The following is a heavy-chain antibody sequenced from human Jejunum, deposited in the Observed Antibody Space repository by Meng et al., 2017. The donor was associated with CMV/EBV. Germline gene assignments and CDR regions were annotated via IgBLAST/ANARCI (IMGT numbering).Heavy chain of an antibody. CDR2: THYRSNWYN. V-gene: IGHV6-1*01. CDR1: V. Sequence: VWNWIRQSPSRGLEWMGMTHYRSNWYNDYAPSVKTRITISPDTSKNQFSLQLNSVTPEDTAVYYCARAGYSSIGYSSSWPPGDFDSWGQGTLVTVSS. J-gene: IGHJ4*02. CDR3: ARAGYSSIGYSSSWPPGDFDS. D-gene: IGHD6-13*01.